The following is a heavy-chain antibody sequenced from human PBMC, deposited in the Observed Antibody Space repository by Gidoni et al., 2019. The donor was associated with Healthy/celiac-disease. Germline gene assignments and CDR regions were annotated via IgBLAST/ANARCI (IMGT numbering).Heavy chain of an antibody. V-gene: IGHV1-69*01. D-gene: IGHD3-22*01. J-gene: IGHJ4*02. CDR2: IIPSFGTA. Sequence: QVQLVQSGAEVKKPGSSVKVYCKASGGTFSRYAISWVRQAPGQGLEWMGGIIPSFGTANYAQKFQGRVTITADESTSTAYMELSSLRSEDTAVYYCARIDSSGYWHSYYFDYWGQGTLVTVSS. CDR1: GGTFSRYA. CDR3: ARIDSSGYWHSYYFDY.